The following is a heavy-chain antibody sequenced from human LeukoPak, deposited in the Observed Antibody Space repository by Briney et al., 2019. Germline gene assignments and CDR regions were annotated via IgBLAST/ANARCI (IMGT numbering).Heavy chain of an antibody. Sequence: SETLSLTCTVSGASMTNYFWNWIRQPPGKGLEWMGYVSNTGDTTYKPSLRSRVTISVDTSKNHFSLSLSSVTAADTAVYYCATKAWGSGTFDIWGQGTMVTVSA. CDR1: GASMTNYF. CDR3: ATKAWGSGTFDI. V-gene: IGHV4-59*01. D-gene: IGHD7-27*01. CDR2: VSNTGDT. J-gene: IGHJ3*02.